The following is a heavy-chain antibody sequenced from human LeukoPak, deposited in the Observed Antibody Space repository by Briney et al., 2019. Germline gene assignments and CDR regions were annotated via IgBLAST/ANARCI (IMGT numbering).Heavy chain of an antibody. Sequence: PSETLSLTCAVYGGSFSGYYWSWIRQPPGKGLVWIGEINHSGSTNYNPSLKSRVTISVDTSKNQFSLKLSSVTAADTAVYYCARGEKWYDAFDIWGQGTMVTVSS. V-gene: IGHV4-34*01. CDR1: GGSFSGYY. CDR3: ARGEKWYDAFDI. CDR2: INHSGST. D-gene: IGHD2-15*01. J-gene: IGHJ3*02.